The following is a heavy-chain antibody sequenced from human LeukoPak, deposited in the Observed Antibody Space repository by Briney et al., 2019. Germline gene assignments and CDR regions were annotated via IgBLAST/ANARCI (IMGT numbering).Heavy chain of an antibody. CDR2: INPSGGST. V-gene: IGHV1-46*01. D-gene: IGHD4-11*01. CDR1: GYTFTSYY. CDR3: TSRSKSTHYYYYMDV. Sequence: VASVKVSCKASGYTFTSYYMHWVRQAPGQGLEWMGIINPSGGSTSYAQKFQGRVTMTRDMSTSTVYMELSSLRSEDTAVYYCTSRSKSTHYYYYMDVWGKGTTVTVSS. J-gene: IGHJ6*03.